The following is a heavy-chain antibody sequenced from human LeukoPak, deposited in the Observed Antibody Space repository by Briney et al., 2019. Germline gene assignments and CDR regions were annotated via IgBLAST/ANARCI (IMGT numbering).Heavy chain of an antibody. CDR3: ARGWHHYGSGSGFDY. J-gene: IGHJ4*02. CDR2: INPSGGST. Sequence: ASVKVSCKASGYTFTSYYMHWVRQAPGQGLEWMGIINPSGGSTSYAQKFQGRVTMTRDTSTSTVYMELSSLRSEDTAVYYCARGWHHYGSGSGFDYWGQGTLVTVSS. D-gene: IGHD3-10*01. V-gene: IGHV1-46*01. CDR1: GYTFTSYY.